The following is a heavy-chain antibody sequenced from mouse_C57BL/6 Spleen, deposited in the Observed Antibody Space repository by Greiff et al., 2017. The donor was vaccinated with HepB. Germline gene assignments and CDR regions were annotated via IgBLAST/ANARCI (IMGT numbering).Heavy chain of an antibody. J-gene: IGHJ3*01. V-gene: IGHV14-1*01. CDR1: GFNIKDYY. CDR3: TPAYYSNYGFAY. CDR2: IDPEDGDT. Sequence: EVQLQESGAELVRPGASVKLSCTASGFNIKDYYMHWVKQRPEQGLEWIGRIDPEDGDTEYAPKFQGKATMTADTSSNTAYLQLSSLTSEDTAVYYCTPAYYSNYGFAYWGQGTLVTVSA. D-gene: IGHD2-5*01.